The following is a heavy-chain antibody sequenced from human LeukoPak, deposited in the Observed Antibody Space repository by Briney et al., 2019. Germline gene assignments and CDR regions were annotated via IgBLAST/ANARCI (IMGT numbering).Heavy chain of an antibody. Sequence: PGGSLRLSCAASGFTFSSYAMSWVRQAPGKGLEWASGITDSGFTTFYANSVKGRFTISRDNSKNTLYLQMNSLRAEDTAVYYCANAGFCSSTTCYNPFDHWGQGTLVTVPS. V-gene: IGHV3-23*01. CDR1: GFTFSSYA. CDR2: ITDSGFTT. D-gene: IGHD2-2*02. CDR3: ANAGFCSSTTCYNPFDH. J-gene: IGHJ4*02.